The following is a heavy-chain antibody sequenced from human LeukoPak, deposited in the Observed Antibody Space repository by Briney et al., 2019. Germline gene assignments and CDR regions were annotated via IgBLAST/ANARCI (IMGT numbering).Heavy chain of an antibody. D-gene: IGHD6-19*01. V-gene: IGHV4-30-2*01. CDR1: GGSISSEGYY. CDR3: ARSHWLPGH. J-gene: IGHJ4*02. CDR2: IYHSGST. Sequence: SETLSLTCTVSGGSISSEGYYWAWIRQPPGKGLEWIGYIYHSGSTYYNPSLKSRVTISVDRSKNQFSLKLSSVTAADTAVYYCARSHWLPGHWGQGTLVTVSS.